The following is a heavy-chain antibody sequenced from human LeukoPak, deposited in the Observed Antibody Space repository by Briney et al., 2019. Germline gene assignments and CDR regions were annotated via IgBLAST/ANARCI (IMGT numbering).Heavy chain of an antibody. CDR1: GGSISSGGYY. CDR3: ARGKYYYGSGSYYKGLYYYGMDV. V-gene: IGHV4-31*03. D-gene: IGHD3-10*01. J-gene: IGHJ6*02. Sequence: SQTLSLTCTVSGGSISSGGYYWSWIRQHPGKGLEWIGYIYYSGSTNYNPSLKSRVTISVDTSKNQFSLKLSSVTAADTAVYYCARGKYYYGSGSYYKGLYYYGMDVWGQGTTVTVSS. CDR2: IYYSGST.